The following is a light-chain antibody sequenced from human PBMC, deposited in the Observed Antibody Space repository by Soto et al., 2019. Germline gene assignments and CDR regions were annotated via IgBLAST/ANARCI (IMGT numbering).Light chain of an antibody. CDR1: QSVSNW. CDR2: KAS. V-gene: IGKV1-5*03. J-gene: IGKJ1*01. Sequence: DIQIAQSPSTLSASVGDRVSITCRSSQSVSNWLAWYQQKPGKAPKILIYKASSLESGVPSRFSGSGSGTEFTLTISSLRPDDFATYYCQHYNGYRWTFGQGTRWIS. CDR3: QHYNGYRWT.